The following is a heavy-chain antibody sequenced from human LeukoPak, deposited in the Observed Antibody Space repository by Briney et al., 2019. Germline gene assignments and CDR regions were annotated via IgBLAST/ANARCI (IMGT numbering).Heavy chain of an antibody. CDR3: ARNRFYDSSAGDAFDI. D-gene: IGHD3-22*01. J-gene: IGHJ3*02. CDR2: ISSSSYI. V-gene: IGHV3-21*01. CDR1: GFTFSSYS. Sequence: PGGSLRLSCAASGFTFSSYSMNWVRQAPGKGLEWVSSISSSSYIYYADSVKGRFTISRDNAKNSLYLQMNSLRAEDTAVYYCARNRFYDSSAGDAFDIWGQGTMVTVSS.